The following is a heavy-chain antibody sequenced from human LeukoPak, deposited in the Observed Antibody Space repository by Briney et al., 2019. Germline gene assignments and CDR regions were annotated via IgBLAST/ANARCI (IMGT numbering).Heavy chain of an antibody. V-gene: IGHV4-39*07. CDR3: ARDLYSSRTNDAFVI. CDR1: GGSISSSSYY. J-gene: IGHJ3*02. Sequence: SETLSLTCTVSGGSISSSSYYWGWTRQPPGKGLEWIGSIYYSGSTYYNPSLKTRATISVDTSKIQFSLKLTSVAAADTAVYYCARDLYSSRTNDAFVIWGQGTLVTVSS. D-gene: IGHD6-13*01. CDR2: IYYSGST.